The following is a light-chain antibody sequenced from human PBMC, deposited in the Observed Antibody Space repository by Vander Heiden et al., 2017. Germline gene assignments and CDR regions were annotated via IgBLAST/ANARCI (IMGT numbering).Light chain of an antibody. CDR3: VLYRGSHVV. V-gene: IGLV8-61*02. CDR2: STS. CDR1: SGSVSTSYY. J-gene: IGLJ2*01. Sequence: QTVVTQEPSLSVSPGGTVTLTCGLSSGSVSTSYYPTWYHPTPGQAPRTLIYSTSTRSTAVPVCFSSSMPRNTATLTSAEAEEDDEYDYYCVLYRGSHVVFGGGTKLTVL.